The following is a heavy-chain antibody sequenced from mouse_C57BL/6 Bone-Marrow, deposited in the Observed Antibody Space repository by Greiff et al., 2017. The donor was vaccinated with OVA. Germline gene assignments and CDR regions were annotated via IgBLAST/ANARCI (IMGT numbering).Heavy chain of an antibody. CDR1: GYTFTSYG. CDR3: ARRGKDCFQCYARDY. J-gene: IGHJ4*01. V-gene: IGHV1-81*01. D-gene: IGHD6-1*01. CDR2: IYPRSGNT. Sequence: QVQLQQSGAELARPGASVKLSCKASGYTFTSYGISWVKQRTGQGLEWIGEIYPRSGNTYYNEKFKGKATLTAEKSSSTVYMELRSLTSEDSAVYFCARRGKDCFQCYARDYWGQGTSGTVSS.